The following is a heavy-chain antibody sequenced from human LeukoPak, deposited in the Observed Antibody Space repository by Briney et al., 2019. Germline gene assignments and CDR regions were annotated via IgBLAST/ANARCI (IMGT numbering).Heavy chain of an antibody. CDR3: ARESITGHRDFDY. V-gene: IGHV3-48*01. D-gene: IGHD1-20*01. CDR2: ISSGSRTI. J-gene: IGHJ4*02. Sequence: GGSLRLSCAASGFTFSSYSMNWVRQAPGKGLEWVSYISSGSRTIYYADSVKGRFTLSRDNAKNSLYLQMNSLRAEDTAVYYCARESITGHRDFDYWGQGTLVTVSS. CDR1: GFTFSSYS.